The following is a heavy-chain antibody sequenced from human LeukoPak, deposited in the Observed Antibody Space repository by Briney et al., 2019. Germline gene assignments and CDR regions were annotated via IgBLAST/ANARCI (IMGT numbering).Heavy chain of an antibody. V-gene: IGHV4-30-4*08. CDR3: ARDPEGGYYMDV. J-gene: IGHJ6*03. CDR1: GGSISSGDYY. D-gene: IGHD1-14*01. CDR2: IYYSGST. Sequence: SETLSPTCTVSGGSISSGDYYWSWIRQPPGKGLEWIGYIYYSGSTYYNPSLKSRVTISVDTSKNQFSLKLSSVTAADTAVYYCARDPEGGYYMDVWGKGTTVTVSS.